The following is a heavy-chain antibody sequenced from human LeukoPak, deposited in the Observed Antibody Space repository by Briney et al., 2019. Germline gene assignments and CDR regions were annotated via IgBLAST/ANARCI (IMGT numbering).Heavy chain of an antibody. CDR3: ARASPSVYYDFWSGYKYGMDV. D-gene: IGHD3-3*01. V-gene: IGHV3-23*01. CDR2: ISGSGGST. CDR1: GFTFSSYA. Sequence: GGSLRLSCAASGFTFSSYAMSWVRQAPGKGLEWVSAISGSGGSTYYADSVKGRFTISRDNSKNTLYLQMNSLRAEDTAVYYCARASPSVYYDFWSGYKYGMDVWGQGTTVTVSS. J-gene: IGHJ6*02.